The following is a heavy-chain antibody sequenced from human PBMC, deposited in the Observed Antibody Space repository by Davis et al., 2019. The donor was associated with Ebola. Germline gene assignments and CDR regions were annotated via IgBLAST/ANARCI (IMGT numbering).Heavy chain of an antibody. V-gene: IGHV4-34*01. CDR2: IHHSGST. CDR3: ARDGSSGSYLVYYYYGMDV. Sequence: ESLKISCTASGFTFGDYAMSWFRQAPGKGLEWIGEIHHSGSTNYNPSLKSRVTMFLDKSLNQFSLKMTSVTAEDTAVYYCARDGSSGSYLVYYYYGMDVWGQGTTVTVSS. J-gene: IGHJ6*02. CDR1: GFTFGDYA. D-gene: IGHD3-10*01.